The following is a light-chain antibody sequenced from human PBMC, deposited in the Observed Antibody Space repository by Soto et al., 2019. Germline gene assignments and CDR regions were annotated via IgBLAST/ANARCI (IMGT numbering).Light chain of an antibody. CDR2: DVS. CDR1: SSDVGGYNY. CDR3: SSYTISSTHVV. J-gene: IGLJ2*01. Sequence: QSALTQPASVSGSPGQSITISCTGTSSDVGGYNYVSWYQQHPGKAPKLMIYDVSNRPSGVSNRFSGSKSGNTASLTISGLQAEDEADSYCSSYTISSTHVVFGGGTKVTVL. V-gene: IGLV2-14*01.